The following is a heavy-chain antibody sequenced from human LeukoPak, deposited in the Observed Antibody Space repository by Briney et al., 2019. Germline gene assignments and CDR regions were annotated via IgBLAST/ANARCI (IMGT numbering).Heavy chain of an antibody. CDR3: AKAHGLQSATSNYAFHI. V-gene: IGHV3-23*01. D-gene: IGHD1-1*01. Sequence: GGSLRLSCAASGFTFSSYAMSWVRQAPGKGLERVSSISGSGTNTYYADSVKGRFTISRDNSKNTLYLQMNSLRAEDTAVYYCAKAHGLQSATSNYAFHIWGQGAMVTVSS. CDR1: GFTFSSYA. J-gene: IGHJ3*02. CDR2: ISGSGTNT.